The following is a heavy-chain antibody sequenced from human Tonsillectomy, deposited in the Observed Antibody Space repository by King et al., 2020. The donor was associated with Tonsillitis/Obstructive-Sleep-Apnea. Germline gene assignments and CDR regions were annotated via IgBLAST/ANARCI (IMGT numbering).Heavy chain of an antibody. CDR1: GFTFDSYS. CDR2: VSASGAGT. V-gene: IGHV3-23*04. Sequence: VQLVESGGGLVQPGGSLRLSCAASGFTFDSYSVSWVRQAPGKGLEWVSAVSASGAGTYYADSVKGRFTISRDNTKNTLYLQLNSLRAEDTAVYYCAKEMQLGKPFDYWGRGTRVTVSS. J-gene: IGHJ4*02. CDR3: AKEMQLGKPFDY. D-gene: IGHD5-24*01.